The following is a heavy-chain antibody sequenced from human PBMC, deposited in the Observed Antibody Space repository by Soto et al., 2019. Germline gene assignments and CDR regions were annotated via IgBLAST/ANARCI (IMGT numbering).Heavy chain of an antibody. CDR2: ISHTGGT. D-gene: IGHD7-27*01. V-gene: IGHV4-30-2*01. CDR3: ARLNGDPDY. Sequence: QLQLQESGSRLVKPSQTLSLTCAVSGGSIITGGYSWTWIRQPPGKGLEWIGYISHTGGTYFKPSLRSRVVISVDRSNNQFSLKLNSVTAADTAVYYCARLNGDPDYWGQGILVSVSS. CDR1: GGSIITGGYS. J-gene: IGHJ4*02.